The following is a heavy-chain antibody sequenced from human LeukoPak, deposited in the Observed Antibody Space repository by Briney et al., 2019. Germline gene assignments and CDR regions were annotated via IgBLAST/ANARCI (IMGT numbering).Heavy chain of an antibody. Sequence: SETLSLTCTVSGGSFSSYYWSWIRQPPGKGLEWIGYVYYSGSTNYNPSLKSRVTISVDTSKNQFSLKLSSVTAADTAVYYCARLQQWLPTRRVWFDPWGQGTLVTVSS. J-gene: IGHJ5*02. CDR1: GGSFSSYY. CDR2: VYYSGST. CDR3: ARLQQWLPTRRVWFDP. D-gene: IGHD6-19*01. V-gene: IGHV4-59*08.